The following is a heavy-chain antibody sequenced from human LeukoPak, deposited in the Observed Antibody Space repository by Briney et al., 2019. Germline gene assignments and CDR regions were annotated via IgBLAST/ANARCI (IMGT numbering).Heavy chain of an antibody. CDR1: GGSISSSSYY. J-gene: IGHJ1*01. Sequence: SETLSLTCTVSGGSISSSSYYWSWIRQPPGKGLEWIGEIDHSGSTNYNPSLKSRVTISVDTSKNQFSLKLSSVTAADTAVYYCARGGAARLHFQNWGQGTLVTVSS. CDR3: ARGGAARLHFQN. CDR2: IDHSGST. D-gene: IGHD6-6*01. V-gene: IGHV4-39*07.